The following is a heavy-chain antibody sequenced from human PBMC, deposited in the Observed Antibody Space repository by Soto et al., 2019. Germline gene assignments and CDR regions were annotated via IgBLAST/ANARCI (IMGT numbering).Heavy chain of an antibody. CDR1: GYTFINYG. CDR2: ISAYNHNT. V-gene: IGHV1-18*04. D-gene: IGHD3-22*01. CDR3: ARVWYYDSSGYYAFDY. J-gene: IGHJ4*02. Sequence: ASVKVSCKASGYTFINYGVSWVRQAPGQGLEWMGWISAYNHNTHYAQKFQGKVTMTTDTSTSTAYMEVRSLRYDDTAVYYCARVWYYDSSGYYAFDYWGLGTLVTVSS.